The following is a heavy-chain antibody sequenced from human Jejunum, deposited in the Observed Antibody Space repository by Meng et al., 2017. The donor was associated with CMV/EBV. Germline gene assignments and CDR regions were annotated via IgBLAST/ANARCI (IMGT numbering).Heavy chain of an antibody. CDR3: ARGSVVEQEFYYGMDV. CDR1: TFSGYY. J-gene: IGHJ6*02. V-gene: IGHV3-48*03. CDR2: LSSIGYTM. D-gene: IGHD1/OR15-1a*01. Sequence: TFSGYYMNCVRQAPWKGLAWISYLSSIGYTMYYADSVKGRFTISRDNAKNSLYLQINGLRVEDTAVYYCARGSVVEQEFYYGMDVWRQGTTVTVSS.